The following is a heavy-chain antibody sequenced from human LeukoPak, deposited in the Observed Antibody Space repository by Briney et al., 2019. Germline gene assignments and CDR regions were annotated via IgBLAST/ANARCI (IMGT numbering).Heavy chain of an antibody. CDR2: IYPGDSDT. V-gene: IGHV5-51*01. J-gene: IGHJ6*03. CDR1: GYSFTSYW. D-gene: IGHD3-9*01. CDR3: ARHSPIGSDILTGIRGYYSYYYMDV. Sequence: GESLKISCKTSGYSFTSYWIGWVRQMPGKGLEWMGIIYPGDSDTGYSPSFQGQVTISADKSISTAYLQWSSLKASDTAMYYCARHSPIGSDILTGIRGYYSYYYMDVWGKGTTVTVSS.